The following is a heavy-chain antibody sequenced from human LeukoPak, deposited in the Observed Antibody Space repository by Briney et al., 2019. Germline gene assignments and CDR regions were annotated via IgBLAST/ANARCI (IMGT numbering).Heavy chain of an antibody. J-gene: IGHJ4*02. CDR3: ARSYCTNGVCYRWDY. CDR2: IYDSGST. CDR1: GYSISSGYY. V-gene: IGHV4-38-2*02. D-gene: IGHD2-8*01. Sequence: PSETLSLTCTVSGYSISSGYYWGWIRQPPGKGLEWIGSIYDSGSTYYNPSLKSRVTISIDTSKNQFSLKLSSVTAADTAVYYCARSYCTNGVCYRWDYWGQGTLVTVSS.